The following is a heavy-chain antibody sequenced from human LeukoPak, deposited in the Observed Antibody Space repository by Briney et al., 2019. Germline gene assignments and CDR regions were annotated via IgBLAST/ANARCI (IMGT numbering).Heavy chain of an antibody. Sequence: GGSLRLSCAASGFTVSSNYMSWVRQAPGKGLEWVSVIYAGGSTYSADSVKGRFTISRDNSKNTLYLQMNSLRAEDTAVYYCARDWSHRCFDYWGQGTLVTVSS. CDR2: IYAGGST. D-gene: IGHD3-3*01. CDR1: GFTVSSNY. V-gene: IGHV3-53*01. CDR3: ARDWSHRCFDY. J-gene: IGHJ4*02.